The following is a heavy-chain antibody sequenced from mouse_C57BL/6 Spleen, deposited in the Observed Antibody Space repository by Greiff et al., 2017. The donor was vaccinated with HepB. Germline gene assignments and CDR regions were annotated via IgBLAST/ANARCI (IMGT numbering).Heavy chain of an antibody. J-gene: IGHJ1*03. CDR1: GYSITSGYD. Sequence: EVQLQQSGPGMVKPSQSLSLTCTVTGYSITSGYDWHWIRHFPGNTLEWMGYISYSGSTNYNPSLKSRTSITHDTSKDQFFLKLNSVTTEDTATYYCAREDYYGSSLVYFDVWGTGTTVTVSS. V-gene: IGHV3-1*01. D-gene: IGHD1-1*01. CDR3: AREDYYGSSLVYFDV. CDR2: ISYSGST.